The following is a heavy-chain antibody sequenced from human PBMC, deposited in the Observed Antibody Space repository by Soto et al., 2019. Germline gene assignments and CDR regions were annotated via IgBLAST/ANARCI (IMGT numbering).Heavy chain of an antibody. CDR1: GGSISDGYY. CDR2: ISASGST. CDR3: ARRDRSGFSYWLDA. D-gene: IGHD3-22*01. V-gene: IGHV4-31*03. J-gene: IGHJ5*02. Sequence: SETLSLTCTVSGGSISDGYYWTWIRQHPGKGLEWIGSISASGSTSYNPSLKSRLTVSVDKSKNQFSLNLRSVTAADTAVYYCARRDRSGFSYWLDAWGQGTLVTVSS.